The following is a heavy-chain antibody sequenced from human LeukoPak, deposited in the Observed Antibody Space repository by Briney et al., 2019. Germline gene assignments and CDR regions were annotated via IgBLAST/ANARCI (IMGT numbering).Heavy chain of an antibody. Sequence: GGSLRLSCAASGFTFSRFDMNWVRQAPGKGLEWVSFISLSGSYMYYADSVKGRFTITRDNARNSLYLQMDSLRAEDTAVYYCARENILEDTSTVDYWGQGTLVTVSS. CDR1: GFTFSRFD. CDR2: ISLSGSYM. D-gene: IGHD5-12*01. CDR3: ARENILEDTSTVDY. V-gene: IGHV3-21*06. J-gene: IGHJ4*02.